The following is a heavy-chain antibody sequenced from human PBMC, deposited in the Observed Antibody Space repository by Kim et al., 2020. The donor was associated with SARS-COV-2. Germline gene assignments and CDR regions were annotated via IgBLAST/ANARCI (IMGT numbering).Heavy chain of an antibody. CDR3: ANPRGGVTDF. D-gene: IGHD2-21*02. J-gene: IGHJ4*02. Sequence: GSVKGRFTISRDNSKKTLYLQMNSLGAEDTAVYYCANPRGGVTDFWGQGTLVTVSS. V-gene: IGHV3-23*01.